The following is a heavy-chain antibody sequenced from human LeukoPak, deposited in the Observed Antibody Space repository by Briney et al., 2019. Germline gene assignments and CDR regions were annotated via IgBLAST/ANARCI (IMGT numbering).Heavy chain of an antibody. D-gene: IGHD3-3*01. CDR3: AKEIRRETFGVVTAFDY. J-gene: IGHJ4*02. Sequence: GGSLRLSCAASEFTFTRYALHWARQAPGKGLEWVTVISYDGSSKFYAASVKGRFAVSRHNSKNTLYLQMNSLRPEDTAVYFCAKEIRRETFGVVTAFDYWGQGTLVTVSS. V-gene: IGHV3-30*09. CDR1: EFTFTRYA. CDR2: ISYDGSSK.